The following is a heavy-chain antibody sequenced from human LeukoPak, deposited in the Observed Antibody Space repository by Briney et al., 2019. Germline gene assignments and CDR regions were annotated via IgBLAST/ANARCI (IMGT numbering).Heavy chain of an antibody. CDR3: ARELYCSSTSCYDGDAFDI. CDR1: GGSISSYY. CDR2: IYYSGST. D-gene: IGHD2-2*01. J-gene: IGHJ3*02. V-gene: IGHV4-59*01. Sequence: SETLSLTCTVSGGSISSYYLSWIRQPPGKGLEWIGYIYYSGSTNYNPSLKSRVTISVDTSKNQFSLKLSSVTAADTAVYYCARELYCSSTSCYDGDAFDIWGQGTMVTVSS.